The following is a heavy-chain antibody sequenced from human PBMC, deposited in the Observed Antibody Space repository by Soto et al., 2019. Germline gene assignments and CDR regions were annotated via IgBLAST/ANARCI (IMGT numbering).Heavy chain of an antibody. CDR3: ARNDGYDVARFDY. Sequence: PGGSLRLSCAASGFTFSSYAMHWVRQAPGKGLEWVAVISYDGSNKYYADSVKGRFTISRDNSKNTLHLQMNSLRAEDTAVYYCARNDGYDVARFDYWGQGTLVTVSS. V-gene: IGHV3-30-3*01. CDR2: ISYDGSNK. D-gene: IGHD5-12*01. J-gene: IGHJ4*02. CDR1: GFTFSSYA.